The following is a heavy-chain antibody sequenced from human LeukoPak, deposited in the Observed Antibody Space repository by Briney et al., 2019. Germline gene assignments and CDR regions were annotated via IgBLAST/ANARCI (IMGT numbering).Heavy chain of an antibody. CDR2: ISSSGSTI. CDR1: GFTFSDYY. D-gene: IGHD5-24*01. Sequence: GGSLRLSCAASGFTFSDYYMSWIRQAPGKGLEWVSYISSSGSTIYYADSVKGRFTISRDNAKNSLYLQMNSLRAEDTAVYYCARDKRRWLQLLDYSYYWGQGTLVTVSS. V-gene: IGHV3-11*01. J-gene: IGHJ4*02. CDR3: ARDKRRWLQLLDYSYY.